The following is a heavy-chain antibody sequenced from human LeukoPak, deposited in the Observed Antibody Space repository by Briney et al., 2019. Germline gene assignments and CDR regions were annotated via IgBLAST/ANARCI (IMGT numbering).Heavy chain of an antibody. CDR1: GYTFTSYY. Sequence: GASVKVSCKASGYTFTSYYMHWVRQAPGQGLEWMGWINPNSGGTNYAQKFQGRVTMTRATSISTAYMELSRLRSDDTAVYYCARKAVIPGPPDYWGQGTLVTVSS. J-gene: IGHJ4*02. CDR3: ARKAVIPGPPDY. V-gene: IGHV1-2*02. D-gene: IGHD2-21*01. CDR2: INPNSGGT.